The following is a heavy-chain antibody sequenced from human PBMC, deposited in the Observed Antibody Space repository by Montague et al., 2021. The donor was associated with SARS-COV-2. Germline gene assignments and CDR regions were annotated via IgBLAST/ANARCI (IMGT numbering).Heavy chain of an antibody. CDR1: ADSIRNYF. D-gene: IGHD1-26*01. J-gene: IGHJ5*01. Sequence: SETLSLTCSVSADSIRNYFWNWIRQTPGGELEWIGYIYYTGSTKFNPTLQGRAAISADTSKRQIFMSLTSVTAADTAIYYCARRSTGLAFDSWGPGILVTVSS. CDR3: ARRSTGLAFDS. V-gene: IGHV4-59*08. CDR2: IYYTGST.